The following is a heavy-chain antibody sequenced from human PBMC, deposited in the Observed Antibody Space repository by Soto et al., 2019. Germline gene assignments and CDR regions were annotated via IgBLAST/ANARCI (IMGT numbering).Heavy chain of an antibody. Sequence: QVQLQESGPGLVKPSETLSLTCTVSGDSVSSGSYYWTWLRQPPGKGLEWIGFIYYTETTNYNPSLKSRVTISVNTSQNQFSLELNSVTAADTAVYYCARGYVYFDYWGQGTLVTVSS. V-gene: IGHV4-61*01. J-gene: IGHJ4*02. D-gene: IGHD3-16*01. CDR2: IYYTETT. CDR1: GDSVSSGSYY. CDR3: ARGYVYFDY.